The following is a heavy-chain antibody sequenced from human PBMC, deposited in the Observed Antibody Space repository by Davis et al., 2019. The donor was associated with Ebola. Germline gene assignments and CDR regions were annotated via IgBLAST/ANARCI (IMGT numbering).Heavy chain of an antibody. J-gene: IGHJ4*02. CDR1: GGSVTNLNTIARGGNF. CDR3: ARAGGINTPMAAALLDN. V-gene: IGHV4-31*03. D-gene: IGHD5-18*01. CDR2: IFDNGIA. Sequence: PSETLSLTCTVSGGSVTNLNTIARGGNFWSWIRQHPEKGLEWIGYIFDNGIAYYNPSLMSRVTMSVDTSKNQFSLSLRSVTAADTAVYFCARAGGINTPMAAALLDNWGQGTQVTVSS.